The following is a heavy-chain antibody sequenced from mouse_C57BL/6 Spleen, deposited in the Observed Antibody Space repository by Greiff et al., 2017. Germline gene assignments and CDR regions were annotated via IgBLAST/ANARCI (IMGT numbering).Heavy chain of an antibody. CDR2: IWGDEST. V-gene: IGHV2-3*01. CDR1: GFSLFSYG. J-gene: IGHJ3*01. D-gene: IGHD1-1*01. CDR3: AKDYDSGLAWFAY. Sequence: VQLVESGPGLVVPSQSLSITCTVSGFSLFSYGVSWVRQPPGKGLEWLGVIWGDESTDYHSALISRLSISKDNSKSQVFLTLTSLPNDDTATYYCAKDYDSGLAWFAYWGQGTLVTVSA.